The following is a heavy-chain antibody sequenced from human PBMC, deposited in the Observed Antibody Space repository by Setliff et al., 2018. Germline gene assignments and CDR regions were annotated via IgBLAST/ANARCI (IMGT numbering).Heavy chain of an antibody. Sequence: GESLKISCKASGYIFTNYWIGWVRQMPGKGLEWVGVIYPGDSDTRYSPSFQGQVTISADKSINTAYLQWSSPKASDTAIYYCTRHEDRNKCTSSSCYRENDAFDVWGQGAMVTVSS. CDR1: GYIFTNYW. CDR2: IYPGDSDT. J-gene: IGHJ3*01. CDR3: TRHEDRNKCTSSSCYRENDAFDV. V-gene: IGHV5-51*01. D-gene: IGHD2-2*01.